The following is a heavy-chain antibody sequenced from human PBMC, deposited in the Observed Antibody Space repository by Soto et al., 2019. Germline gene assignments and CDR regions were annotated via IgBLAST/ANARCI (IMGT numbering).Heavy chain of an antibody. J-gene: IGHJ6*03. CDR3: AKAPGSSWGVYYYYYMDV. V-gene: IGHV3-23*01. CDR2: ISGSGGST. D-gene: IGHD6-13*01. CDR1: GLTFSSYA. Sequence: EVQLLESGGGLVQPGGSLRLSCAASGLTFSSYAMSWVRQAPGKGLEWVSAISGSGGSTYYADSVKGRFTISRDNSKNPLYLQMNSLRAEDTAVYYCAKAPGSSWGVYYYYYMDVWGKGTTVTVSS.